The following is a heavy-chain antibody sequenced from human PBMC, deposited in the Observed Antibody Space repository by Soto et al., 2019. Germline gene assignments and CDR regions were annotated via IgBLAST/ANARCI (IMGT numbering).Heavy chain of an antibody. CDR2: VSGDNGHT. J-gene: IGHJ5*02. CDR1: GYTFTTHG. D-gene: IGHD2-15*01. V-gene: IGHV1-18*01. CDR3: ARDLGYCSSGTCYREWFDP. Sequence: QVQLVQSGAEVKKPGASVTVSCKASGYTFTTHGISWVLQAPGQGLEWMGWVSGDNGHTNYAQSLQGRVTMTTDTSTNTDYMGVRGLRSDDTAVYYSARDLGYCSSGTCYREWFDPWGQGTLVTVSS.